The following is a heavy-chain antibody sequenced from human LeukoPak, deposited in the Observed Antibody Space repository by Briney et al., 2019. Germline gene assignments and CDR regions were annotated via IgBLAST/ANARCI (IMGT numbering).Heavy chain of an antibody. V-gene: IGHV3-33*01. CDR3: ASVQDCGGDCYSVN. CDR2: IWFDGSNK. CDR1: GFTFSSYG. J-gene: IGHJ4*02. D-gene: IGHD2-21*02. Sequence: GGSLRLSFAASGFTFSSYGMHWVRQAPGKGLEGVAGIWFDGSNKFYADSVKGRFTISRDNAKNSLYLQMNSLRAEDTAVYYCASVQDCGGDCYSVNWGQGTLVTVSS.